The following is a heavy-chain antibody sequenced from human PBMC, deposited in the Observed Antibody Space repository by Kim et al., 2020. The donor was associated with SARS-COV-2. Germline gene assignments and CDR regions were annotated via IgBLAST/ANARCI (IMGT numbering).Heavy chain of an antibody. CDR1: GGSISSTSYY. D-gene: IGHD2-2*01. V-gene: IGHV4-39*01. Sequence: SETLSLTCTVSGGSISSTSYYWGWIRQPPGKGLEWIGSIYYSGSTYYNPSLKSRVTISVDTSKNQFSLKLSSVTAADTAVYYCARQIGFSIVVVPAAMGWFYPWGQGTLVTVSS. CDR3: ARQIGFSIVVVPAAMGWFYP. CDR2: IYYSGST. J-gene: IGHJ5*02.